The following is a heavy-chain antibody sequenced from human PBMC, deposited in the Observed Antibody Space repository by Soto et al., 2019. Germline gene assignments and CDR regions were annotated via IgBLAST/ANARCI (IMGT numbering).Heavy chain of an antibody. Sequence: SETLSLTCAVSSGSIISSNWWTWVRQPPGKGLEWIGEIYHSGSTNYNPSLKSRVTISVDKSKNQFSLKVTSVTAADTAVYYCASRYGPSEFDHWGQGSLVTVSS. V-gene: IGHV4-4*02. D-gene: IGHD3-9*01. CDR1: SGSIISSNW. CDR3: ASRYGPSEFDH. J-gene: IGHJ4*02. CDR2: IYHSGST.